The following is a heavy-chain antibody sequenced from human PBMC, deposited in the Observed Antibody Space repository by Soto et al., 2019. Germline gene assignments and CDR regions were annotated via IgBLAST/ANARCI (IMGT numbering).Heavy chain of an antibody. CDR2: INPNSGGT. CDR3: ARANSGDDDEFDY. V-gene: IGHV1-2*02. D-gene: IGHD5-12*01. Sequence: ASVKVSCKASGYTFTGYYMHWVRQAPGQGLEWMGWINPNSGGTDYAQKFQGRVTMTRDTSIRSAYMELSRLRSDDTAIYYCARANSGDDDEFDYWGQGTPVTVSS. J-gene: IGHJ4*02. CDR1: GYTFTGYY.